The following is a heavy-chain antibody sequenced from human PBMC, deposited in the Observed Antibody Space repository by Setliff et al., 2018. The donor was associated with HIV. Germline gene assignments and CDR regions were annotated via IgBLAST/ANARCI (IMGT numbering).Heavy chain of an antibody. CDR1: GASFTDYY. Sequence: SETLSLTCASYGASFTDYYWNWIRQPPGKGLEWIGEIHHTGHINYNPSFKSRVTMSLDMSTNQFSLIMASMTAADSAVYYCARFDVTPMTTRDYWGQGTQVTVSS. CDR2: IHHTGHI. D-gene: IGHD4-17*01. V-gene: IGHV4-34*01. CDR3: ARFDVTPMTTRDY. J-gene: IGHJ4*02.